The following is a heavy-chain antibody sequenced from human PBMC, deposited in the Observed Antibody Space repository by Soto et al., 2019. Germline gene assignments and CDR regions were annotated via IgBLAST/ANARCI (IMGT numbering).Heavy chain of an antibody. D-gene: IGHD1-7*01. J-gene: IGHJ4*02. Sequence: SVKVSFKASGYTFTSYGISWVRQAPGQGLEWMGGIIPIFGTANYAQKFQGRVTITADESTSTAYMELSSLRSEDTAVYYCARLESNCNYVSDYWGQGTLVTVSS. CDR2: IIPIFGTA. CDR3: ARLESNCNYVSDY. V-gene: IGHV1-69*13. CDR1: GYTFTSYG.